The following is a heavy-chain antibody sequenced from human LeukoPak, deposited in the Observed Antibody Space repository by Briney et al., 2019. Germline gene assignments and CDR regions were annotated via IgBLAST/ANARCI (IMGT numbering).Heavy chain of an antibody. CDR2: ISSSSSTI. J-gene: IGHJ1*01. D-gene: IGHD3-16*01. CDR1: GFTFSSYS. Sequence: PGGSLRLSCAASGFTFSSYSMNWVRQAPGKGLEWVSYISSSSSTIYYADSVKGRFTISRDNAKNSLYLQMNSLRAEDTAVYYCAREPSWGYFQHWGQGTLVTVSS. V-gene: IGHV3-48*01. CDR3: AREPSWGYFQH.